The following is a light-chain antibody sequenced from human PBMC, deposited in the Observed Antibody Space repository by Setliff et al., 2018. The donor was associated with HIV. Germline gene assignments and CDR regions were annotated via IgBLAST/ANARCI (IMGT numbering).Light chain of an antibody. CDR2: EVS. J-gene: IGLJ1*01. V-gene: IGLV2-14*01. CDR3: SSYTSNNLYV. Sequence: QSVLTQPRSVSGSPGQSVTISCTGTASDIGNYKYVSWYQQHPGKAPKLMIYEVSNRPSGVSNRFSGSKSGNTASLTISGLQAEDEADYYCSSYTSNNLYVFGTGTKVTVL. CDR1: ASDIGNYKY.